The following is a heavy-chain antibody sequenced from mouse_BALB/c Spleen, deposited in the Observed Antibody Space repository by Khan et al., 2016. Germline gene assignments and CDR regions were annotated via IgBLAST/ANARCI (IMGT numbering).Heavy chain of an antibody. CDR3: ARSPYDYDVGFAY. CDR1: VFNIKDTY. J-gene: IGHJ3*01. V-gene: IGHV14-3*02. D-gene: IGHD2-4*01. CDR2: IDPANGNT. Sequence: VQLQQSGAELVKPGASVKLSCTASVFNIKDTYMHWVKQRPEQGLEWIGRIDPANGNTKYDPKFQGKATITADTSSNTAYLQRSSLTSEDTAVYYCARSPYDYDVGFAYWGQGTLVTVSA.